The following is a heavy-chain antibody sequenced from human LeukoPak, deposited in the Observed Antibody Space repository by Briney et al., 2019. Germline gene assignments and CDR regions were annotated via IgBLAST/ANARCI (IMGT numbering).Heavy chain of an antibody. CDR3: AKDVGTAMVTVYWYFDL. Sequence: GRSLRLSCEGSGFTFSINAMHWVRQAPGKGLEWVALISYGESNKYYADSVKGRFTISRDNSKNTLYLQMNSLRAEDTAVYYCAKDVGTAMVTVYWYFDLWGRGTLVTVSS. J-gene: IGHJ2*01. D-gene: IGHD5-18*01. CDR1: GFTFSINA. V-gene: IGHV3-30-3*01. CDR2: ISYGESNK.